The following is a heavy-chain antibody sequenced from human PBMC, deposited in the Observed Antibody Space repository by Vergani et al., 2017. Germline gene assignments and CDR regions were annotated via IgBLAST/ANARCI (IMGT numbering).Heavy chain of an antibody. CDR3: ARDLVVVAATEHWFDP. CDR2: ISGSGGST. J-gene: IGHJ5*02. CDR1: GFTFSSYA. D-gene: IGHD2-15*01. V-gene: IGHV3-23*04. Sequence: VQLVESGGGLVQPGGSLRLSCAASGFTFSSYAMSWVRQAPGKGLEWVSAISGSGGSTYYADSVKGRFTISRDNSKNTLYLQMNSLRAEDTAVYYCARDLVVVAATEHWFDPWGQGTLVTVSS.